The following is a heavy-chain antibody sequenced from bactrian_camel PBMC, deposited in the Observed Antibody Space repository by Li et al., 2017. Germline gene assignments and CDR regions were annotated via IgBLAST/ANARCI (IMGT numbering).Heavy chain of an antibody. J-gene: IGHJ4*01. CDR3: AAGARPLRGTCAYKY. CDR2: ISRLTGAT. CDR1: GDTWSIGR. D-gene: IGHD1*01. V-gene: IGHV3-3*01. Sequence: VQLVESGGGTVQAGGDLRLSCSASGDTWSIGRMAWFRQVPGKEREGIAGISRLTGATYYRDTVKGRFTISQALANNTVYPQMNNLKPEDTALYYCAAGARPLRGTCAYKYWGQGTQVTVS.